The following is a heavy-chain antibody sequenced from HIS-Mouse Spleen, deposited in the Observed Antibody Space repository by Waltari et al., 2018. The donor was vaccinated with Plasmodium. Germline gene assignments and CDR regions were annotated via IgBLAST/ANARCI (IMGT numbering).Heavy chain of an antibody. CDR2: IYYSGRT. CDR1: GGSISSYY. D-gene: IGHD3-9*01. Sequence: QVQLQESGPGLVKPSETLSLTCTVSGGSISSYYWSWIRQPPGKGLEWIGYIYYSGRTNSTPSFNRRVTISVDTSKNQFSLKLSSVTAADTAVYYCAREPYDILTGYYDAFDIWGQGTMVTVSS. CDR3: AREPYDILTGYYDAFDI. J-gene: IGHJ3*02. V-gene: IGHV4-59*01.